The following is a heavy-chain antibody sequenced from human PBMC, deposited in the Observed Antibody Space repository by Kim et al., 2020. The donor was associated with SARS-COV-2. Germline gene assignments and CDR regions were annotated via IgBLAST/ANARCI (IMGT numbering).Heavy chain of an antibody. D-gene: IGHD3-10*01. CDR3: AKTYGSGINT. CDR2: IYYSASA. Sequence: SETLSLTCNVSGGSISNSYWSWIRQPPGKGLEWIGNIYYSASANYNPSLKSRVTISVDTSKNQLSLKLSSVTAADTAVYYCAKTYGSGINTWGQGTLVTVSS. V-gene: IGHV4-59*13. CDR1: GGSISNSY. J-gene: IGHJ5*02.